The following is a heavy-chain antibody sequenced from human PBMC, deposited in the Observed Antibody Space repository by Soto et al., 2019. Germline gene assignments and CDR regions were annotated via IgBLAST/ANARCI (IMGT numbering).Heavy chain of an antibody. V-gene: IGHV4-30-2*01. CDR1: GGSISSGGYS. J-gene: IGHJ4*02. CDR3: ARGALRWSTSWDVDY. CDR2: IYDSGST. Sequence: QLQLQESGSGLVKPSQTLSLTCAVSGGSISSGGYSWSWIRQPQGKGLEWIGYIYDSGSTYYNPSLKSRVTISVDRSKYQFSLKLSSVTAADTAVYYCARGALRWSTSWDVDYWGQGTLVTVSS. D-gene: IGHD4-17*01.